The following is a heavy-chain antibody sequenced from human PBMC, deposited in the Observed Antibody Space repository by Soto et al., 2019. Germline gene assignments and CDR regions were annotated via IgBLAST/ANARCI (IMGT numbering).Heavy chain of an antibody. CDR1: GYNLLNNG. D-gene: IGHD3-10*01. CDR2: IRVHKGNT. J-gene: IGHJ4*02. Sequence: ASWKVSAKASGYNLLNNGITWVRQAPGQGLEWMGWIRVHKGNTNYAQKFQGRVTMTTDTSTSTAHMELRSLRPDDTAVYYCVRDLDGSGSYYTDYWGPGTLVTVSS. CDR3: VRDLDGSGSYYTDY. V-gene: IGHV1-18*01.